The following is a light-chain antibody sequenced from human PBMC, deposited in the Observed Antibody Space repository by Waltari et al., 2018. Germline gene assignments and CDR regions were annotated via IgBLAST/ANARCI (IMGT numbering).Light chain of an antibody. CDR2: VNSDGSH. CDR3: QTGGHGTWV. Sequence: QLVLTQSPSASASLGASVKLTCTLSSGPRSNVIAWLQQQPEKGPRYLMKVNSDGSHSKGDEIPDRFSGSTSGAERYLTISSVQPEDEADYYCQTGGHGTWVFGGGTKLTVL. CDR1: SGPRSNV. V-gene: IGLV4-69*01. J-gene: IGLJ3*02.